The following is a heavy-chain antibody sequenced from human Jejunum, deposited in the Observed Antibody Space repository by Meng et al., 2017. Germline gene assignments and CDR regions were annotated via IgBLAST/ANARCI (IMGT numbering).Heavy chain of an antibody. V-gene: IGHV4-31*02. CDR3: AREGQLMLGLVDY. CDR2: IYYTGSA. Sequence: QVQLQESGPGLVMPSQTPHRTCTVSGDSISSGGHYWSWIRQHPGKGLEWIGYIYYTGSAYYNPSLESRVTLSVDTSNNQFSLRLNSVTAADTAVYYCAREGQLMLGLVDYWGQGTLVTVSS. D-gene: IGHD5-18*01. CDR1: GDSISSGGHY. J-gene: IGHJ4*02.